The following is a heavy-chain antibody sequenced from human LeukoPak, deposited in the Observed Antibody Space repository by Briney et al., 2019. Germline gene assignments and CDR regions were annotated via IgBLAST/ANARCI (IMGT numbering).Heavy chain of an antibody. D-gene: IGHD3-22*01. Sequence: GASVKVSCKASGYTFTSYGISWVRQAPGQGLEWMGRISAYNGNTNYAQKLQGRVTMTTDTSTSTAYMELRSLRSDDTAVYYCARDRVYYDSSGYYLSAFDIWGQGTMVTVSS. CDR1: GYTFTSYG. CDR2: ISAYNGNT. J-gene: IGHJ3*02. V-gene: IGHV1-18*01. CDR3: ARDRVYYDSSGYYLSAFDI.